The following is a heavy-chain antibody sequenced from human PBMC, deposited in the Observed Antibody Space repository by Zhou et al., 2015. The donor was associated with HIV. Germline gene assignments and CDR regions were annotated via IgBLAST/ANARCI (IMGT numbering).Heavy chain of an antibody. CDR1: GYTFTSYY. D-gene: IGHD6-13*01. CDR2: INPSGGST. Sequence: QVQLVQSGAEVKKPGASVKVSCKASGYTFTSYYMHWVRQAPGQGLEWMGIINPSGGSTSYAQKFQGRVTMTRDTSTSTVYMELSSLRSEDTAVYYCAREPGIAAAGTPSTFDYWGQGTLVTVSS. V-gene: IGHV1-46*01. CDR3: AREPGIAAAGTPSTFDY. J-gene: IGHJ4*02.